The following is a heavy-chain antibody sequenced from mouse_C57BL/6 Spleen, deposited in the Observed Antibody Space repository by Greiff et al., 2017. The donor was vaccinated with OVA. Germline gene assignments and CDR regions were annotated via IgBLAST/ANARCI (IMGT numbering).Heavy chain of an antibody. CDR3: ARRDTRGYFDV. CDR2: IYPGDGDT. V-gene: IGHV1-80*01. D-gene: IGHD5-1-1*01. J-gene: IGHJ1*03. CDR1: GYAFSSYW. Sequence: VHLVESGAELVKPGASVKISCKASGYAFSSYWMNWVKQRPGKGLEWIGQIYPGDGDTNYNGKFKGKATLTADKSSSTAYMQLSGLTSEDSAVYFCARRDTRGYFDVWGTGTTVTVSS.